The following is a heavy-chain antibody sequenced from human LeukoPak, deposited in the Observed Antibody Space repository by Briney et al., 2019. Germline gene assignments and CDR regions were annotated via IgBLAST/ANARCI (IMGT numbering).Heavy chain of an antibody. D-gene: IGHD3-3*01. CDR2: IWYDGSNK. Sequence: GGSLRLSCAASGFTFSSYGMHWVRQAPGKGLEWVAVIWYDGSNKYYADSVKGRFTISRDNSKNTLYLQMNSLRAEDTAVYYCAKDLPRFWSGGFYYYYGMDVWGQGTTVTVSS. CDR1: GFTFSSYG. J-gene: IGHJ6*02. V-gene: IGHV3-30*02. CDR3: AKDLPRFWSGGFYYYYGMDV.